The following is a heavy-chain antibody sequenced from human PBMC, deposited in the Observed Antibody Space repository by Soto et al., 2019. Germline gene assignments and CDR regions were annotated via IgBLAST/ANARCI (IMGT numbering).Heavy chain of an antibody. CDR3: AKDCGSGDGFDY. V-gene: IGHV3-21*01. J-gene: IGHJ4*02. Sequence: DVQLLESGGGLVKPGGSLRLSCETSGFNFSDYSMRWVRQAPGEGLEWVSFISSSRSFIYNAESVEGRFSVSRDNARNLMYLEMSSLRVEDTAIYYCAKDCGSGDGFDYWGQGTLVAVSS. D-gene: IGHD3-10*01. CDR2: ISSSRSFI. CDR1: GFNFSDYS.